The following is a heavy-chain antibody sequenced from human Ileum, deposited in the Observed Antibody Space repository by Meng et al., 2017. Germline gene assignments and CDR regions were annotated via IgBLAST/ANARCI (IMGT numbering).Heavy chain of an antibody. CDR1: GGSFSGDY. Sequence: QVELQQWGAGLLKPSATLSLTCAVYGGSFSGDYWSWIRQPPGKGLEWIGEINHSGSTNYNPSLKSRVTISVDTSKNQFSLKLSSVTAADTAVYYCARTSGWFYYWGQGTLVTVSS. CDR2: INHSGST. V-gene: IGHV4-34*01. CDR3: ARTSGWFYY. D-gene: IGHD6-19*01. J-gene: IGHJ4*02.